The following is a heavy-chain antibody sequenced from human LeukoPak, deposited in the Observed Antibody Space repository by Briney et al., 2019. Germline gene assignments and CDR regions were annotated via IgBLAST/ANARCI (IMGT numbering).Heavy chain of an antibody. Sequence: PSETLSLTCTVSGGSISSYYWSWIRQPPGKGLEWIGYIYYSGSTNYNPPLKSRVTISVDTSKNQFSPKLSSVTAADTAVYYCARDLWSGYYTGMDVWGKGTTVTVSS. CDR1: GGSISSYY. J-gene: IGHJ6*04. CDR2: IYYSGST. V-gene: IGHV4-59*01. CDR3: ARDLWSGYYTGMDV. D-gene: IGHD3-3*01.